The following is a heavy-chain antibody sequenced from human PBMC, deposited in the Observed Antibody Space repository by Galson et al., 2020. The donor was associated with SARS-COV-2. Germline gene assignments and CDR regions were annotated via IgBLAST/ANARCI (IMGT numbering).Heavy chain of an antibody. D-gene: IGHD6-19*01. J-gene: IGHJ6*02. CDR2: ISSSGSYK. V-gene: IGHV3-21*01. CDR1: ELPFSNYN. CDR3: ATMSNSGWYKYYSGVDV. Sequence: GGSLRLSCAASELPFSNYNMNWVRQAPGKGLEWVASISSSGSYKYYADSVKGRFTISRDNMKNSLFLQLNNLRAEDRGVYYCATMSNSGWYKYYSGVDVWGQGTTVTVSS.